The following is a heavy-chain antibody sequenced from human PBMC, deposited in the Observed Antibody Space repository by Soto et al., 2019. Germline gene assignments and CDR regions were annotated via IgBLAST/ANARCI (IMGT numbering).Heavy chain of an antibody. Sequence: EVQLVESGGGLVEPGGSLRLSCAASGFTFSSYTMNWVRQAPGKGLEWVSSISSSSSYIYYADSVKGRFTISRDNAKNSLYLQMNSLRAEDTAVYYCARDRRSGSYHSDYWGQGTLVTVSS. J-gene: IGHJ4*02. D-gene: IGHD1-26*01. CDR1: GFTFSSYT. V-gene: IGHV3-21*01. CDR2: ISSSSSYI. CDR3: ARDRRSGSYHSDY.